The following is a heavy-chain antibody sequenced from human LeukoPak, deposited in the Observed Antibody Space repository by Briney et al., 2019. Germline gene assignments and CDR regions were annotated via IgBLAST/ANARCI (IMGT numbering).Heavy chain of an antibody. V-gene: IGHV1-69*04. Sequence: SVKVSCKASGGTFSSYAISLVRQPPGQGLEWLGRSIPILGIANYAQKFQGRVTITADKSTSTAYMELSSLRSEDTAVYYCARETLYSGYVGQVEFDYWGQGTLVTVSS. CDR1: GGTFSSYA. D-gene: IGHD5-12*01. J-gene: IGHJ4*02. CDR2: SIPILGIA. CDR3: ARETLYSGYVGQVEFDY.